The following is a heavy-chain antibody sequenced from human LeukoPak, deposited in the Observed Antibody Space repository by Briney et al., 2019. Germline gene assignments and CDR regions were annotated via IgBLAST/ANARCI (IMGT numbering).Heavy chain of an antibody. D-gene: IGHD5-12*01. V-gene: IGHV3-64*04. J-gene: IGHJ3*02. Sequence: PGGSLRLSCSASGFTFSSYAMHWVRQAPGKGLEYVSSISINGGSTYYADSVKGRFTISRDNSKNTLYLQMNSLRAEDTAVYYCARDPHWDRYSGYESAFDIWGQGKMVTVSS. CDR2: ISINGGST. CDR3: ARDPHWDRYSGYESAFDI. CDR1: GFTFSSYA.